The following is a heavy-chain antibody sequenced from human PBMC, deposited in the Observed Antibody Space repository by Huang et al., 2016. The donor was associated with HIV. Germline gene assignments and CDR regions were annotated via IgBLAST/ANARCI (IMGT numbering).Heavy chain of an antibody. CDR3: ARDLWLRDLYYYYYMDV. CDR1: RFTFSTYA. CDR2: ISDDGSNK. D-gene: IGHD5-12*01. Sequence: QVQLVESGGGVVQPGRSLRLSCAASRFTFSTYAMHWVRQAPGKGLEWVAVISDDGSNKYYADAVKGRFTISRDNSKNTLYLQMNSLRAEDTAVYYCARDLWLRDLYYYYYMDVWGKGTTVTVSS. V-gene: IGHV3-30-3*01. J-gene: IGHJ6*03.